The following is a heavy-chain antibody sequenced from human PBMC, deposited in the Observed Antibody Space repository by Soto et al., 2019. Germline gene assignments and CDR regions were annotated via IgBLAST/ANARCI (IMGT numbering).Heavy chain of an antibody. D-gene: IGHD2-2*01. V-gene: IGHV3-33*03. CDR1: GFTFSDYC. CDR2: IWFDGSVK. J-gene: IGHJ3*02. CDR3: ARLYCSSPYCYLVGAFDI. Sequence: GGSLRLSCAASGFTFSDYCMPWVRQAPGKGLEWVAHIWFDGSVKYYADSVKGRFTLSRDNSKHTVYLQMNSLRAEDTAVYYCARLYCSSPYCYLVGAFDIRGQGTMVTGSS.